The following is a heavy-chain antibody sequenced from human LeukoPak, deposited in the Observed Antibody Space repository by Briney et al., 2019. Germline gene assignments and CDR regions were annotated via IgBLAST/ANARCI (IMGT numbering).Heavy chain of an antibody. V-gene: IGHV3-11*04. CDR1: GFTFSDYY. CDR2: ISSSGSTI. Sequence: GGSLRLSCAASGFTFSDYYMSWIRQAPGKGLEWVSYISSSGSTIYYADSVKGRFTISRDNAKNSLYLQMNSLRDEDSAVYFCARDFYRSGSTYYYYMDVWGKGTMVTVSS. CDR3: ARDFYRSGSTYYYYMDV. D-gene: IGHD6-19*01. J-gene: IGHJ6*03.